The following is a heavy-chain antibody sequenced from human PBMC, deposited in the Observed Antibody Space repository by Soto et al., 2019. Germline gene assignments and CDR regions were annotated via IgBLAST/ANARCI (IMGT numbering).Heavy chain of an antibody. V-gene: IGHV4-39*01. D-gene: IGHD3-9*01. CDR2: IYYSGST. J-gene: IGHJ4*02. Sequence: SETLSLTCTVSGGSISSSRYYWGWIRQPPGKGLEWIGSIYYSGSTYYDPSLKSRVTISVDTSKNQFSLKLSSVTAADTAVYYCARQNPGYDILTEIDYWGQGTLVTVSS. CDR1: GGSISSSRYY. CDR3: ARQNPGYDILTEIDY.